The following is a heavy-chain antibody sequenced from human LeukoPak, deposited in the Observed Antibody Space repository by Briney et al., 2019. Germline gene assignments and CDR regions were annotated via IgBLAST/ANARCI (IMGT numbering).Heavy chain of an antibody. D-gene: IGHD3-9*01. CDR2: IKQDGSEK. CDR3: ARDYDILTANDAFDI. CDR1: GFTFSSYW. V-gene: IGHV3-7*01. Sequence: PGGSLRLSCAASGFTFSSYWMSWVRQAPGKGLEWVANIKQDGSEKYYVDSVKGRFTISRDNAKNSLYLQMNSLRAEDTAVYYRARDYDILTANDAFDIWGQGTMVTVSS. J-gene: IGHJ3*02.